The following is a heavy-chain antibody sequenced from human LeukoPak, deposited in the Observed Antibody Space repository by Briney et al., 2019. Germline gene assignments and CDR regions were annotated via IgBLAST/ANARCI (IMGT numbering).Heavy chain of an antibody. Sequence: GGSLRLSCAASGFTFSSYAMSWVRQAPGKGLEWVSVIYSGGSTYYADSVKGRFTISRDNSKNTLYLQMNSLRAEDTAVYYCARGIVGAPAAFDYWGQGTLVTVSS. V-gene: IGHV3-53*01. J-gene: IGHJ4*02. CDR3: ARGIVGAPAAFDY. CDR1: GFTFSSYA. CDR2: IYSGGST. D-gene: IGHD1-26*01.